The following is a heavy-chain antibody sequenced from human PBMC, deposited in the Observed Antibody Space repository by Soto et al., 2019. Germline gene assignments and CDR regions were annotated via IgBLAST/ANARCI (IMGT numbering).Heavy chain of an antibody. Sequence: GGSLRLSCAASGFTFSSYSMNWVRQAPGKGLEWVSYISSSSSTIYYADSVKGRFTISRDNSKNTLYLQMNSLRAEDTAVYYCAKDLEPAAEYYYYGMDVWGQGTTVTVSS. CDR3: AKDLEPAAEYYYYGMDV. J-gene: IGHJ6*02. V-gene: IGHV3-48*01. D-gene: IGHD2-2*01. CDR1: GFTFSSYS. CDR2: ISSSSSTI.